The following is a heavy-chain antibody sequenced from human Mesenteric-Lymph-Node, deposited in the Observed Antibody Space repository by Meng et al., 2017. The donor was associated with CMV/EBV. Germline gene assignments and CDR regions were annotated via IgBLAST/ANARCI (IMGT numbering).Heavy chain of an antibody. CDR1: GFTFSNYA. CDR3: VREDGVVASRGNRFDP. CDR2: INHDGSNT. Sequence: GGSLRLSCAPSGFTFSNYAMHWARQVPGKGLVWVSRINHDGSNTIYADSVKGRFTISRDNAKNTLYLQMNTLRAEDTAVYYCVREDGVVASRGNRFDPWGQGTLVTVSS. J-gene: IGHJ5*02. V-gene: IGHV3-74*01. D-gene: IGHD3-3*01.